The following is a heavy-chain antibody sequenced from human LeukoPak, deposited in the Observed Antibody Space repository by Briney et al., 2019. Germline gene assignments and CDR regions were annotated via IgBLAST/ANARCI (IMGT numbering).Heavy chain of an antibody. CDR1: GFTFSSYA. CDR2: ISGSGGST. D-gene: IGHD2-15*01. CDR3: AKDACSGGSCYSWASKFDP. J-gene: IGHJ5*02. V-gene: IGHV3-23*01. Sequence: PGGSLRLSCAASGFTFSSYAMSWVRQAPGKGLEWVSAISGSGGSTFYADSVKGRFTISRDNSKNTLYLQMNSLKAEDTAVYYCAKDACSGGSCYSWASKFDPWGQGTLVTVSS.